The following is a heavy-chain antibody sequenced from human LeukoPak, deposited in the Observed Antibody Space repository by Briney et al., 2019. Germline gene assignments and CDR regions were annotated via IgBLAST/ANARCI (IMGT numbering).Heavy chain of an antibody. CDR3: ANQRGGF. J-gene: IGHJ4*02. CDR1: GFIFSSYP. V-gene: IGHV3-23*01. D-gene: IGHD3-10*01. CDR2: ISGTGENT. Sequence: GGPLRLSCAASGFIFSSYPMSWGRQAPGKGLEGGSAISGTGENTYYADSVKGRFSISRDNSRNTVHLQMNSLRPEDTAVYYCANQRGGFWGQGTLVTVSS.